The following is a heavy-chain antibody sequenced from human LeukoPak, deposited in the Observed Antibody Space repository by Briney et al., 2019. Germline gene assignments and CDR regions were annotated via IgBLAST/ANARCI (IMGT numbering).Heavy chain of an antibody. CDR2: TRNKANSYTS. CDR1: GFTFSDHY. J-gene: IGHJ4*02. CDR3: ARARLGEETFDY. Sequence: PGGSLRLSCAASGFTFSDHYMDWVRHAPGKGLVWVGRTRNKANSYTSEYAASVKGSITISRDNSTNSLYLQRNSLKTEDTAVYYCARARLGEETFDYWGQRTLVTVSS. D-gene: IGHD3-10*01. V-gene: IGHV3-72*01.